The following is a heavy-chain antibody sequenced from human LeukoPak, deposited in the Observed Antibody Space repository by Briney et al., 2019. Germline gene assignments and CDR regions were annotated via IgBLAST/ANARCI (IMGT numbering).Heavy chain of an antibody. V-gene: IGHV3-30-3*01. J-gene: IGHJ4*02. CDR3: ARGRISPDGIWAAGQFDY. CDR1: GFTFSSYA. CDR2: ISYDGSNK. D-gene: IGHD6-13*01. Sequence: GGSLRLSCAASGFTFSSYAMHWVRQAPGKGLEWVAVISYDGSNKYYADSVKGRFTISRDNSKNTLYLQMNSLRAEDTAVYYCARGRISPDGIWAAGQFDYWGQGTLVTVSS.